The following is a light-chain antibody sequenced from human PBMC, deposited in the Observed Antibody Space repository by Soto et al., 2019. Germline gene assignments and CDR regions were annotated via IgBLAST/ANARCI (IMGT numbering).Light chain of an antibody. J-gene: IGKJ3*01. V-gene: IGKV3-20*01. CDR3: QQYGSSRFT. CDR2: GAS. Sequence: EIVLTQSPGTLSLSPGERATLSCRASQSVSSSYLAWYQQKPGQAPRLLIYGASSRATGIPDRLSGSGSGTDFTLTISRLEPEDCAVYYCQQYGSSRFTFGPGTKVDIK. CDR1: QSVSSSY.